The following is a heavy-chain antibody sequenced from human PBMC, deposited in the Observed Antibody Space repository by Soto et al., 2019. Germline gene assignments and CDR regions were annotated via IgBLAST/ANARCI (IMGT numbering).Heavy chain of an antibody. CDR3: ARVKRGICSGVSCQNYFDH. V-gene: IGHV1-46*01. D-gene: IGHD2-15*01. CDR2: IDPSGGIT. J-gene: IGHJ4*02. Sequence: ASVKVSCKASGYSFTNFHIHWVRQAPGQGLEWMGMIDPSGGITRDAQRLQGRITMTRDASTSTVYMELRSLTSEDTAVYYCARVKRGICSGVSCQNYFDHWGQGALVTVSS. CDR1: GYSFTNFH.